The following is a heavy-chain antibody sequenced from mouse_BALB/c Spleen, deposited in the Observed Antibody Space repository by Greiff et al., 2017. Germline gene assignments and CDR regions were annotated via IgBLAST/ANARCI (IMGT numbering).Heavy chain of an antibody. Sequence: QVQLKQSAAELARPGASVKMSCKASGYTFTSYTMHWVKQRPGQGLEWIGYINPSSGYTEYNQKFKDKTTLTADKSSSTAYMQLSSLTSGDSAVYYCARRDYYAMDYWGQGTSVTVSS. V-gene: IGHV1-4*02. CDR3: ARRDYYAMDY. J-gene: IGHJ4*01. CDR2: INPSSGYT. CDR1: GYTFTSYT.